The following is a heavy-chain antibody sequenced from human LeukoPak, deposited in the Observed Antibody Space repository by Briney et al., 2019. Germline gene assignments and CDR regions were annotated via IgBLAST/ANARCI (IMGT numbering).Heavy chain of an antibody. CDR3: ARGQGANNFGY. V-gene: IGHV3-7*03. Sequence: PGGSLRLSCAASGFTFSSYGMHWVRQAPGKGLEWVANIKQDGSEKYYVDSVKGRFTISRDNAKNSLYLQMNSLRAEDTAVYYCARGQGANNFGYWGQGTLVTVSS. J-gene: IGHJ4*02. CDR1: GFTFSSYG. CDR2: IKQDGSEK. D-gene: IGHD1-26*01.